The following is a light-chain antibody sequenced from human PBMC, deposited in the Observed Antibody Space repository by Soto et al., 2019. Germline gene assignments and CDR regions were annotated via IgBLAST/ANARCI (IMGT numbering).Light chain of an antibody. V-gene: IGKV1-27*01. CDR3: QNYNSAPWA. CDR2: AAS. Sequence: DIQMTQSPSSLSASVGDRVTITCRASQGISNDLAWYQQKPGKVPKLLIYAASTLQSGVPSRFSGRGSGTDFTLTISSLQPEDVATYYCQNYNSAPWAFVQGTKVEIK. CDR1: QGISND. J-gene: IGKJ1*01.